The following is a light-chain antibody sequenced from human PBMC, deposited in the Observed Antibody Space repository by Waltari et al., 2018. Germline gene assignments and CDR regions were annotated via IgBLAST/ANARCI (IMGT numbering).Light chain of an antibody. CDR2: GAS. CDR3: QHYLRLPVT. CDR1: QSVTRA. J-gene: IGKJ1*01. V-gene: IGKV3-20*01. Sequence: EIVLTQSAGTLSLSPGYSAPLSCRPGQSVTRALAWYQQKPGQAPRLLIYGASNRATGIPDRFSGSGSGTDFSLTISSLEPEDFAVYYCQHYLRLPVTFGQGTKVEVK.